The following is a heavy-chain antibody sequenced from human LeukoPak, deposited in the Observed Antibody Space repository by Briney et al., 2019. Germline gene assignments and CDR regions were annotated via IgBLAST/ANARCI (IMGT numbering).Heavy chain of an antibody. CDR1: GYTFTSYD. Sequence: ASVKVSCTASGYTFTSYDINWVRQATGQGLEWMGCINPNRGNTGYAQKFQGRVTMTRNTSISTAYMELSSLRSEDTAVYYCASTAEYQRHYYYDSSGYNYWGQGTLVTVSS. CDR2: INPNRGNT. V-gene: IGHV1-8*01. D-gene: IGHD3-22*01. J-gene: IGHJ4*02. CDR3: ASTAEYQRHYYYDSSGYNY.